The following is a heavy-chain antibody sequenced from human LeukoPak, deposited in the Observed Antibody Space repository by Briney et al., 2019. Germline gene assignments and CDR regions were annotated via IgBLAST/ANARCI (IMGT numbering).Heavy chain of an antibody. Sequence: ASVKVSCKASGYTFTSYGISWVRQAPGQGLEWMGWISAYNGNTNYAQKLQGRVTMTTDTSTSTAYMELRSLRSDDTAVYYCANYVYDSSGYSYYFYGMDVWGQGTTVTVSS. J-gene: IGHJ6*02. CDR3: ANYVYDSSGYSYYFYGMDV. D-gene: IGHD3-22*01. CDR1: GYTFTSYG. V-gene: IGHV1-18*01. CDR2: ISAYNGNT.